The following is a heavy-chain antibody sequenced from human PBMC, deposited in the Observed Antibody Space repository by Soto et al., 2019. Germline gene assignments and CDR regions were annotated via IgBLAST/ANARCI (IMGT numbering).Heavy chain of an antibody. CDR3: ARGLGSSSPPFDY. V-gene: IGHV3-13*01. CDR1: GFTFSSYD. J-gene: IGHJ4*02. Sequence: EVQLVESGGGLVQPGGSLRLSCAASGFTFSSYDMHWVRQATGKGLEWVSAIGTAGDTYYPGSVKGRFTISRENAKNSLYLQMNSLRAEDTAVYYCARGLGSSSPPFDYWGQGTLVTVSS. CDR2: IGTAGDT. D-gene: IGHD6-13*01.